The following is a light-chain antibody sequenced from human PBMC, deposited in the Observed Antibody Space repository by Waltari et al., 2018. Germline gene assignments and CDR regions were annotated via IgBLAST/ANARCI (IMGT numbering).Light chain of an antibody. Sequence: EIVLTQSPATLSLSPEERASLSCRASQSVSNSLVWYQQKPGQAPRLLIYDVSNSASGVPPRFSGSGSETDFTLTISSLDPEDFAVYYCQQRITWPSINFGQGTRL. CDR1: QSVSNS. CDR3: QQRITWPSIN. V-gene: IGKV3-11*01. J-gene: IGKJ5*01. CDR2: DVS.